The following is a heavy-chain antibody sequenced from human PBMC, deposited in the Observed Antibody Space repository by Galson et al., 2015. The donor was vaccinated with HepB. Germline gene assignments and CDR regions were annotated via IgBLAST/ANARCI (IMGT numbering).Heavy chain of an antibody. J-gene: IGHJ6*03. CDR2: IIPIFGTA. V-gene: IGHV1-69*13. CDR1: GGTFSSYA. D-gene: IGHD2-2*01. CDR3: ARTVLCSSTSCWPDPNYYYYYYMDV. Sequence: SVKVSCKASGGTFSSYAISWVRQAPGQGLEWMGGIIPIFGTANYAQKFQGRVTITADESTSTAYMELSSLRSEDTAVYYCARTVLCSSTSCWPDPNYYYYYYMDVWGKGTTVTVSS.